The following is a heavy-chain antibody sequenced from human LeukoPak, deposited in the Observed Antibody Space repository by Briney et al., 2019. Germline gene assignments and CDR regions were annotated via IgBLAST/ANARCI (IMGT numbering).Heavy chain of an antibody. Sequence: PGGSLRLSCAASGFTSSDYYMSWIRQAPGKGLEWVSYISSSGSTIYYADSVKGRFTISRDNAKNSLYLQMNSLRAEDTAVYYCAREPLWSGYYSVDYWGQGTLVTVSS. D-gene: IGHD3-3*01. CDR1: GFTSSDYY. CDR2: ISSSGSTI. V-gene: IGHV3-11*01. CDR3: AREPLWSGYYSVDY. J-gene: IGHJ4*02.